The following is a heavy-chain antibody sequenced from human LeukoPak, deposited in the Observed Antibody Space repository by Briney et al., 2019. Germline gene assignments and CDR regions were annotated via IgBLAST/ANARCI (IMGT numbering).Heavy chain of an antibody. V-gene: IGHV3-7*01. CDR1: GFTFSSYW. D-gene: IGHD3-9*01. CDR3: ARVKDGYFDWLLYEGAFDI. Sequence: GGSLRLSCAASGFTFSSYWMSWVRQAPGKGLEWVANIKQDGSEKYYVDSVKGRFTISRDNAKNSLYLQMNSLRAEDTAVYYCARVKDGYFDWLLYEGAFDIWGQGTMVTVSS. CDR2: IKQDGSEK. J-gene: IGHJ3*02.